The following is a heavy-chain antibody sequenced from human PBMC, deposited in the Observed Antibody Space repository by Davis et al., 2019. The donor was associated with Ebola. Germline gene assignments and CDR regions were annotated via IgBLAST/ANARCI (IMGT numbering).Heavy chain of an antibody. J-gene: IGHJ6*04. CDR3: ARALDDYSIILYYYGMDV. D-gene: IGHD4-11*01. Sequence: GGSLRLSCAASGFTFSDYYMSWIRQAPGKGLEWVSYISSSGSTIYYADSVKGRFTISRYNAKNSLYLQMNSLRAEDTAVYYCARALDDYSIILYYYGMDVWGKGTTVTVSS. CDR2: ISSSGSTI. V-gene: IGHV3-11*01. CDR1: GFTFSDYY.